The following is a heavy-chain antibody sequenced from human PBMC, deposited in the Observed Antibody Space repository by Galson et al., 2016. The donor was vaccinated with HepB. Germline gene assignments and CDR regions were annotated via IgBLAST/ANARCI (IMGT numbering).Heavy chain of an antibody. CDR3: SSGSGTFH. Sequence: SLRLSCAASGFTFSGAQMHGVRQANGKGLEWLGRIRSRGHNYATAYAASVKGRFDISRDDSKNMTYLQMNSLRTEDTAIYYCSSGSGTFHWGQGTTVIVSS. CDR2: IRSRGHNYAT. D-gene: IGHD3-10*01. V-gene: IGHV3-73*01. CDR1: GFTFSGAQ. J-gene: IGHJ6*02.